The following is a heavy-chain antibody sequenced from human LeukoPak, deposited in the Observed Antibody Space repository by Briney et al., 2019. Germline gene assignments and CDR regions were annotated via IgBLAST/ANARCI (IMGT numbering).Heavy chain of an antibody. Sequence: GGSLRLACAASGFTFSSYEMIWVREAPGKGLEWVSYISSSGSTIYYADSVKGRYTISRDNAKNSLYLQMNSLRAEDTAVYYCAELGITMIGGVWGKGTTVTISS. J-gene: IGHJ6*04. CDR2: ISSSGSTI. V-gene: IGHV3-48*03. D-gene: IGHD3-10*02. CDR3: AELGITMIGGV. CDR1: GFTFSSYE.